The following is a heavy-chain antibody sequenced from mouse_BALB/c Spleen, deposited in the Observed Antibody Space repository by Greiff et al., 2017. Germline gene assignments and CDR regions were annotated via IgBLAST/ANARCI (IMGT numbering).Heavy chain of an antibody. J-gene: IGHJ1*01. CDR3: TRSYYYGSSYDFDV. CDR2: IYPSDSYT. D-gene: IGHD1-1*01. CDR1: GYTFTSYW. Sequence: QVQLQQSGAELVRPGASVKLSCKASGYTFTSYWINWVKQRPGQGLEWIGNIYPSDSYTNYNQKFKDKATLTVDKSSSTAYMQLSSPTSEDSAVYYCTRSYYYGSSYDFDVWGAGTTVTVSS. V-gene: IGHV1-69*02.